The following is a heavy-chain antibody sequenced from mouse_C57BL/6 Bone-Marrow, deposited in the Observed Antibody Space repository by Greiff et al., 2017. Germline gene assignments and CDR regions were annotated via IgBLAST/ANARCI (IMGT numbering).Heavy chain of an antibody. Sequence: EVQVVESGGDLVKPGGSLKLSCAASGFTFSSYGMSWVRQTPDKRLEWVATISSGGSYTYYPDSVKGRFTISRDNAKNTLYLQLSSLKSEDTAMXYCARPYYDGNCLYYDAIDYWGQGTSVTVSS. CDR2: ISSGGSYT. D-gene: IGHD1-1*01. CDR3: ARPYYDGNCLYYDAIDY. CDR1: GFTFSSYG. V-gene: IGHV5-6*01. J-gene: IGHJ4*01.